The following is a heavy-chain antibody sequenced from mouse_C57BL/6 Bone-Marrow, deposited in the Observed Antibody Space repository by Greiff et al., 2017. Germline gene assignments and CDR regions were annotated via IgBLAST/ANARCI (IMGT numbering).Heavy chain of an antibody. Sequence: VQLQQSGAELARPGASVKLSCKASGYTFTSYGISWVKQRTGQGLEWIGEIYPRSGNTYYNEKFKGKATLTADKSSSTAYMELRSLTSEDSAVYFCAPHCYDSSFPYAMDYWGQGTSVTVSS. J-gene: IGHJ4*01. D-gene: IGHD1-1*01. CDR3: APHCYDSSFPYAMDY. V-gene: IGHV1-81*01. CDR2: IYPRSGNT. CDR1: GYTFTSYG.